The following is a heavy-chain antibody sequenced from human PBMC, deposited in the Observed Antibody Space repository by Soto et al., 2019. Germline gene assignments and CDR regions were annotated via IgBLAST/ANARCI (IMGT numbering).Heavy chain of an antibody. V-gene: IGHV1-3*01. D-gene: IGHD2-8*01. CDR3: ARGEDIVLMVYAPYGMDV. CDR1: GYTFTSYA. J-gene: IGHJ6*02. CDR2: INAGNGNT. Sequence: QVQLVQSGAEVKKPGASVKVSCKASGYTFTSYAMHWVRQAPGQRLEWMGWINAGNGNTKYSQKFQDSVTITRDTSASTAYMELSSLRSEDTAVYYCARGEDIVLMVYAPYGMDVWGQGTTVTVSS.